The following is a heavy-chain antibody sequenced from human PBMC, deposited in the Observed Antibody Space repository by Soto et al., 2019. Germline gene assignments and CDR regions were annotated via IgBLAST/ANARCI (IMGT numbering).Heavy chain of an antibody. V-gene: IGHV3-30*18. CDR3: AKDGAGGDYFGGNYGMDV. D-gene: IGHD4-17*01. J-gene: IGHJ6*02. CDR1: GFTFSSYG. Sequence: GGSLRLSCAASGFTFSSYGMHWVRQAPGKGLEWVAVISYDGSNKYYADSVKGRFTISRDNSKNTLYLQMNSLRAEDTAVYYCAKDGAGGDYFGGNYGMDVWGQGTTVTVSS. CDR2: ISYDGSNK.